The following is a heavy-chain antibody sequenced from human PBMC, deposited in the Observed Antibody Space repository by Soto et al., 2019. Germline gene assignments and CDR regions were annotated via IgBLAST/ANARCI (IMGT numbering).Heavy chain of an antibody. Sequence: PEGSLRLSCAASGFKFSNYAMSWVRQAPGKGLEWVSLISATGGGTYYADSVKGRFTISRDNSHNTLYLQVHSLTAEDTAVYYCAKDRRAGGNSAFYFDFWGQGAQVTVSS. CDR3: AKDRRAGGNSAFYFDF. V-gene: IGHV3-23*01. J-gene: IGHJ4*02. CDR1: GFKFSNYA. CDR2: ISATGGGT. D-gene: IGHD3-16*01.